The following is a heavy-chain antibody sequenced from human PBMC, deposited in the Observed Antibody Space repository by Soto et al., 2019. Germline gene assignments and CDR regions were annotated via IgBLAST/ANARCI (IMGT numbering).Heavy chain of an antibody. D-gene: IGHD3-16*01. J-gene: IGHJ4*02. Sequence: EVQLVESGGGLVQPGGSLRLSCAASGFTFSSYWISWVRQAPGKGLEWVANIKQDGSEKYYVDSVKGRFTISRDNAKNSLYLQMNSLRAEDTAVYYCARDGPMITFDYWGQGTLVTVSS. CDR2: IKQDGSEK. CDR3: ARDGPMITFDY. V-gene: IGHV3-7*01. CDR1: GFTFSSYW.